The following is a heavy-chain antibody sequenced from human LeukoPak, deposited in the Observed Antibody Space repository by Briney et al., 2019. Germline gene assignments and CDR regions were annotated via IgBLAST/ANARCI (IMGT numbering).Heavy chain of an antibody. CDR2: IRGSGGST. CDR1: GFTFSSYA. Sequence: GKSLRLSCAASGFTFSSYAMIWVRQAPGKGLEWVSAIRGSGGSTYYADSVKDRFTISRDNSKNTLHLQMNSLRAEDTAVYYCGRDPNGDYIGAFDMWGQGTVVTVSS. CDR3: GRDPNGDYIGAFDM. D-gene: IGHD4-17*01. J-gene: IGHJ3*02. V-gene: IGHV3-23*01.